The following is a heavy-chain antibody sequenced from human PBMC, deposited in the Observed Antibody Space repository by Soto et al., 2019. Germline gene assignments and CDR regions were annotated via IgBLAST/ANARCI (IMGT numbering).Heavy chain of an antibody. CDR2: IYPGDSDT. CDR3: ARQCTNNRSGWSKYVRLWSRIVAFDI. Sequence: LGESLKISCKGSGYSFTSYWIGWVRQMPGKGLEWMGIIYPGDSDTRYSPSFQGQVTISADKSISTAYLQWSSLKASDTAMYYCARQCTNNRSGWSKYVRLWSRIVAFDIWGQGTMVTVSS. CDR1: GYSFTSYW. J-gene: IGHJ3*02. V-gene: IGHV5-51*01. D-gene: IGHD6-19*01.